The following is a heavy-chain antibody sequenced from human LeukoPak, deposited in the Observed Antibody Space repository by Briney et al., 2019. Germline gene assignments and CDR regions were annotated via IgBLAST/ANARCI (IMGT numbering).Heavy chain of an antibody. J-gene: IGHJ6*02. V-gene: IGHV1-46*01. D-gene: IGHD3-22*01. Sequence: ASVKVSCKASGYTFTSYYMHWVRQAPGQGLEWMGIVNPSGGSTSYAQKFQGRVTMTRDTSKNQFSLKLSSVTAADTAVYYCATEPLGPWLSDVWGQGTTVTVSS. CDR2: VNPSGGST. CDR3: ATEPLGPWLSDV. CDR1: GYTFTSYY.